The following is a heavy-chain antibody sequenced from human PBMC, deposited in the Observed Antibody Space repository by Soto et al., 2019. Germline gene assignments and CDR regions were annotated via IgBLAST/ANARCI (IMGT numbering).Heavy chain of an antibody. Sequence: GGSLRLSCAASGFTFSNYGMHWVRQAPGKGLEWVAIIWHDGNNKYYADSVRGRFTISRDNSKNRLYLQMNSLRAEDTAVYYCTSIAVAGTSGGGYYYYGMDVWGQGTTVTVSS. V-gene: IGHV3-33*01. CDR1: GFTFSNYG. CDR3: TSIAVAGTSGGGYYYYGMDV. J-gene: IGHJ6*02. D-gene: IGHD6-19*01. CDR2: IWHDGNNK.